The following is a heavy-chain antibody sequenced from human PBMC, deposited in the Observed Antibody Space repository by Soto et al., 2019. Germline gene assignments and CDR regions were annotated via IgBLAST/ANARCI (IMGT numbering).Heavy chain of an antibody. CDR2: INPNSGGT. V-gene: IGHV1-2*02. J-gene: IGHJ3*02. D-gene: IGHD3-9*01. Sequence: ASVKVSCKASGYTFTGYYIHWVRQAPGQGLEWMGLINPNSGGTTYAQKFQGRVTLTRDTSMTTAYMELNRLRSDDTAMYYCARAVYFEAFAIWVQGTMVTVSS. CDR3: ARAVYFEAFAI. CDR1: GYTFTGYY.